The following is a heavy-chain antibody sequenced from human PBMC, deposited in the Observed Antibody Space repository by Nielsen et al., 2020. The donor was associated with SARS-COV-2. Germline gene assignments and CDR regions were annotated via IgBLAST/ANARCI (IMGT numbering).Heavy chain of an antibody. J-gene: IGHJ6*02. CDR3: AKVLWAYGDYGYYGLDV. CDR2: ISYDGSNK. V-gene: IGHV3-30*18. D-gene: IGHD4-17*01. CDR1: GFTFSSYG. Sequence: GESLKISCAASGFTFSSYGMHWVRQAPGKGLEWVAVISYDGSNKYYADSVKGRFTISRDNSKNTLYLQMNSLRAEDTAVYYCAKVLWAYGDYGYYGLDVWGQGTTVTVSS.